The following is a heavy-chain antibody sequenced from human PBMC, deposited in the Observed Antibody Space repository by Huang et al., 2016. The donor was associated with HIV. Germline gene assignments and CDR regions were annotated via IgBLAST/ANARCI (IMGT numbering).Heavy chain of an antibody. D-gene: IGHD1-20*01. J-gene: IGHJ4*02. CDR2: LYYSGNI. Sequence: QLQLQESGPGLVKPSETLSLTCTVSGSSISSSYYWGWIRQPPGKGLEWIGNLYYSGNIAYNPSLKSRVTISVDTSKNHISLKVDSVTAADTAVYYCARPLTGTTALGYWGQGTLVTVSS. CDR3: ARPLTGTTALGY. V-gene: IGHV4-39*01. CDR1: GSSISSSYY.